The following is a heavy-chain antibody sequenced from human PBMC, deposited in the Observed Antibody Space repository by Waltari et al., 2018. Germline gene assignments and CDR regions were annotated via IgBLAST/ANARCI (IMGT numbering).Heavy chain of an antibody. CDR3: ARELLGGGAFDS. Sequence: QVQLVQSGSELKKPGPSVKVYCKASGYTFTDPAMNWVRQAPGQGLQFLGWINTNTQNPFYARGFAGRFVFSLDTSISTAYMDITSLKTEDTAVYYCARELLGGGAFDSWGQGTLVSVSS. V-gene: IGHV7-4-1*02. J-gene: IGHJ4*02. D-gene: IGHD3-16*01. CDR2: INTNTQNP. CDR1: GYTFTDPA.